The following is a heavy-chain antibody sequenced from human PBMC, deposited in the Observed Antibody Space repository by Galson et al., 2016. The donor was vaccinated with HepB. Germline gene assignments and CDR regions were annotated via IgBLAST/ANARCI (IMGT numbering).Heavy chain of an antibody. J-gene: IGHJ4*02. CDR2: LDPDDGET. CDR3: AEKRDYDFWRGYEK. D-gene: IGHD3-3*01. V-gene: IGHV1-24*01. Sequence: SVKVSCKVSGYTLSELSMHWVRQAPGKGLEWMGGLDPDDGETIYAQKFQGRVTMTEDTSTDTADMELSSLRSEDTAVYYCAEKRDYDFWRGYEKWGQGTLVTVSS. CDR1: GYTLSELS.